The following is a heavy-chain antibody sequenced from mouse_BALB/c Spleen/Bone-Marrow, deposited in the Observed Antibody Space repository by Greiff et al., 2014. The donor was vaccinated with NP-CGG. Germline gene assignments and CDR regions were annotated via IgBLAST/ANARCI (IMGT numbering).Heavy chain of an antibody. J-gene: IGHJ4*01. CDR1: GYTFTDYA. CDR3: ARSGKVRNAMDY. Sequence: QVQLQQSGAELVRPGVSVKISCKGSGYTFTDYAMHWVKQSHAKSLEWIGVISTYYGDASYNQKFKGKATMTVDKSSSTAYMELARPTSEDSAIYYCARSGKVRNAMDYWGQGTSVTVSS. V-gene: IGHV1S137*01. CDR2: ISTYYGDA. D-gene: IGHD2-14*01.